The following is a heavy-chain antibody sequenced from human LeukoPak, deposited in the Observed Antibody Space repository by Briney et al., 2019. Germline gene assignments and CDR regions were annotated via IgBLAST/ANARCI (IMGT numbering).Heavy chain of an antibody. CDR2: ISGSGGST. V-gene: IGHV3-23*01. CDR3: AKARIAVAGTWYYFDY. J-gene: IGHJ4*02. D-gene: IGHD6-19*01. CDR1: GFTFSGRW. Sequence: QTGGSLRLSCAASGFTFSGRWMSWVRQAPGKGLEWVSAISGSGGSTYYADSVKGRFTISRDNSKNTLYLQMNSLRAEDTAVYYCAKARIAVAGTWYYFDYWGQGTLVTVSS.